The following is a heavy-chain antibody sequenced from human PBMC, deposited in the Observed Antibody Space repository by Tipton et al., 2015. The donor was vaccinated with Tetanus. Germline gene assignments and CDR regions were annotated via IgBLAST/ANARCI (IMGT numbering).Heavy chain of an antibody. CDR1: GESSSGFY. D-gene: IGHD3-9*01. CDR2: INHRGGL. J-gene: IGHJ4*02. CDR3: ARHSSLKALNY. V-gene: IGHV4-34*01. Sequence: TLSLTCAVSGESSSGFYWSWVRQTPGKGLEWIGEINHRGGLSYNPSLKSRVTIYVETSKNQFSLSLTSVTAADTAVYYCARHSSLKALNYWGQGTLVTASS.